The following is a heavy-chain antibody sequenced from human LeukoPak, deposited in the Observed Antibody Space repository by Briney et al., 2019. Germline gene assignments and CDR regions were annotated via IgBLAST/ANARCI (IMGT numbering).Heavy chain of an antibody. CDR1: GFTLSGHS. Sequence: PGGSLRLSCAATGFTLSGHSMNWVRQAPGKGLDWVSSISPTSAYIYYQDSVKGRFTISRDDAKNSLYLEMDSLRAEDTGVYYCARTIYYYESTSYFSDAFDVWGQGTMVTVSS. J-gene: IGHJ3*01. V-gene: IGHV3-21*01. CDR2: ISPTSAYI. CDR3: ARTIYYYESTSYFSDAFDV. D-gene: IGHD3-22*01.